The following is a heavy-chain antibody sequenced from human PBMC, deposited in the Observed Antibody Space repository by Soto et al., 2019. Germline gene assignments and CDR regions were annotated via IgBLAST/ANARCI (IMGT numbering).Heavy chain of an antibody. V-gene: IGHV1-69*05. CDR1: GGTLSIYA. CDR3: ARGRYGDY. D-gene: IGHD4-17*01. J-gene: IGHJ4*02. Sequence: SVQGACKASGGTLSIYAGGWVRQAPGQGLEWMGGIIPIFGTANYAQKFQGRVTVTRDTSTSTAYLELRSLRSDDTALYYCARGRYGDYWGQGALVTSPQ. CDR2: IIPIFGTA.